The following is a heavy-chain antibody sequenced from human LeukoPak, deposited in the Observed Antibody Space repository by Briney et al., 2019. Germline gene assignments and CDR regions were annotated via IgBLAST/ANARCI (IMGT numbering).Heavy chain of an antibody. CDR1: GYTFTGYY. D-gene: IGHD5-24*01. J-gene: IGHJ3*02. V-gene: IGHV1-2*02. Sequence: APVKVSCKASGYTFTGYYMHWVRQAPGQGLEWMGWINPNSGGTNYAQKFQGRGTMTRDTSISTAYMELSRLRSDDTAVYYCARARDGSDAFDIWGQGTMVTVSS. CDR3: ARARDGSDAFDI. CDR2: INPNSGGT.